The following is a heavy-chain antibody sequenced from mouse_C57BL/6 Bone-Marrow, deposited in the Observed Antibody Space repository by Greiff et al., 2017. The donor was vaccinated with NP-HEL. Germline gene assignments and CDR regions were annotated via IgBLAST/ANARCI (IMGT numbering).Heavy chain of an antibody. CDR2: IHPSDSDT. CDR3: AIHYSNHVWYFDV. J-gene: IGHJ1*03. V-gene: IGHV1-74*01. D-gene: IGHD2-5*01. CDR1: GYTFTSYW. Sequence: VQLQQPGAELVKPGASVKVSCKASGYTFTSYWMHWVKQRPGQGLEWIGRIHPSDSDTNYNQKFKGKATLTVDKSSSTAYMQLSSLTSEDSAVYYCAIHYSNHVWYFDVWGTGTTVTVSS.